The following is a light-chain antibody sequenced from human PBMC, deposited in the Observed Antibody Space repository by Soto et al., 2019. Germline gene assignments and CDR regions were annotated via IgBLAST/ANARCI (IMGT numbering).Light chain of an antibody. Sequence: EIVLTQSPGTLSLSPGERATLSCRASQSVSSSYLAWYQQKPGQAPRLLIYGASSRATGIPDRFSGSGSGTEFTLTISSPQSEDFAVYYCQQYNNWPPITFGQGTRLEIK. CDR2: GAS. V-gene: IGKV3-20*01. CDR3: QQYNNWPPIT. J-gene: IGKJ5*01. CDR1: QSVSSSY.